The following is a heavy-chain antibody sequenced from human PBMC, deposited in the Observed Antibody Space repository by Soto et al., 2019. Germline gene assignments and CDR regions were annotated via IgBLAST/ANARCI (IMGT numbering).Heavy chain of an antibody. CDR3: AHRYYYGSGSYPWFDP. D-gene: IGHD3-10*01. CDR2: IYWDDDK. V-gene: IGHV2-5*02. Sequence: QITLKESGPTLVKPTQTLTLTCTFSGFSLSTSGVGVGWIRQPPGKALEWLALIYWDDDKRYSPSLKSRLTITKDTSKNQVVLTMTNMDPVDSATYYSAHRYYYGSGSYPWFDPWGQGTLVTVSS. CDR1: GFSLSTSGVG. J-gene: IGHJ5*02.